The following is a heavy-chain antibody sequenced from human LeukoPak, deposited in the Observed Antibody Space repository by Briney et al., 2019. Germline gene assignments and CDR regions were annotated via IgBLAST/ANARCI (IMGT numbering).Heavy chain of an antibody. D-gene: IGHD3-3*01. J-gene: IGHJ3*02. CDR3: ATDLPESDFWSGPDAFDI. Sequence: ASVKVSCRSSGYTFTRYYLHWVRQAPGKGLEWMGGFDPEDGETIYAQKFQGRVTMTEDTSTDTAYMELSSLRSEDTAVYYCATDLPESDFWSGPDAFDIWGQGTMVTVSS. CDR1: GYTFTRYY. CDR2: FDPEDGET. V-gene: IGHV1-24*01.